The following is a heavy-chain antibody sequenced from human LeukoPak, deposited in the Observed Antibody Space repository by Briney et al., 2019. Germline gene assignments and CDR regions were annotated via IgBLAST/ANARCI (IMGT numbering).Heavy chain of an antibody. CDR3: AKDIGYSSGWYSAFDI. CDR1: GFTFDDYA. Sequence: GRSLRLSCAASGFTFDDYAMHWVRQAPGKGLEWVSGISWNSGSIGYADSVKGRFTISRDNATNSLYLQMNSLRAEDMALYYCAKDIGYSSGWYSAFDIWGQGTMVTVSS. J-gene: IGHJ3*02. V-gene: IGHV3-9*03. D-gene: IGHD6-19*01. CDR2: ISWNSGSI.